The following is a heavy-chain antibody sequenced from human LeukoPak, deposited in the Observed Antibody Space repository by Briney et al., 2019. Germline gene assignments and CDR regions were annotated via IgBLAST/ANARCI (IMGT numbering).Heavy chain of an antibody. CDR2: ISPHNGNT. D-gene: IGHD3-9*01. J-gene: IGHJ4*02. V-gene: IGHV1-18*01. CDR3: ARDLNYVTLGYDILADIGYYFDY. Sequence: APVKVSCKPSGYTFTTYGISWVRQAPGQGLQWLGWISPHNGNTEYAQDLKSRGTMTTDTTTSTEYPERRSLRSDEPAIYYCARDLNYVTLGYDILADIGYYFDYWGQGSLVTVSS. CDR1: GYTFTTYG.